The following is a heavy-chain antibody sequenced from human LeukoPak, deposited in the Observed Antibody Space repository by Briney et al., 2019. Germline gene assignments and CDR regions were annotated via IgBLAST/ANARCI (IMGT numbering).Heavy chain of an antibody. D-gene: IGHD2-15*01. CDR2: ISYDGSNK. CDR3: ARGGEYCSGGSCNDYYFDY. Sequence: GGSLRLSCAASGFTFSSYAMHWVRQAPGKGLEWVAVISYDGSNKYYADSVKGRFTISRDNAKNSLYLQMNSLRAEDTAVYYCARGGEYCSGGSCNDYYFDYWGQGTLVTVSS. CDR1: GFTFSSYA. J-gene: IGHJ4*02. V-gene: IGHV3-30*04.